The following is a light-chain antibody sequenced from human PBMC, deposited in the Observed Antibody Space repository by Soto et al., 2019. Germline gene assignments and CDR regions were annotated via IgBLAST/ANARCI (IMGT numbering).Light chain of an antibody. Sequence: DIVMTQSPDSLAVSLGERATINCKSSQSVLYSSSNKNYLAWYQQKPGQPPRLLLYWASTRESGVPDRFSGSGSGTDFTLTISSLQAEDVAVYYCQQYYSTPYTFGQGTKLEIK. V-gene: IGKV4-1*01. CDR2: WAS. J-gene: IGKJ2*01. CDR1: QSVLYSSSNKNY. CDR3: QQYYSTPYT.